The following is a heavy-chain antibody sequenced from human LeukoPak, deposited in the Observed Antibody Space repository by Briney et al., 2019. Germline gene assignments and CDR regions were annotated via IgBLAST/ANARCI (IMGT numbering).Heavy chain of an antibody. CDR1: GGSISSSSYY. Sequence: SETLSLTCTVSGGSISSSSYYWGWIRQPPGKGLEWIGSIYYSGSTYYNPSLKSRVTISVDSSKNQFSLKLSSVIAADTAVYYCARQARPSSGGYEGGVDYWGQGTLVTVSS. CDR2: IYYSGST. D-gene: IGHD5-12*01. CDR3: ARQARPSSGGYEGGVDY. V-gene: IGHV4-39*01. J-gene: IGHJ4*02.